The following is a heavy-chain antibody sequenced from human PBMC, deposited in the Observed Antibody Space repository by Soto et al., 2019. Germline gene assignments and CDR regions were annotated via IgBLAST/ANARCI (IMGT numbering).Heavy chain of an antibody. CDR3: AKRLSYYFDS. CDR2: VTGDGVTT. CDR1: GLTFSNYA. D-gene: IGHD3-16*02. J-gene: IGHJ4*01. V-gene: IGHV3-23*01. Sequence: EVQLLESGGALLQPGGSLRLSCAASGLTFSNYAMSWVRQAPGKGLEWVSTVTGDGVTTSYADSVNGRFTISRDNSKNTLYLQVSGLRADDTAVYYCAKRLSYYFDSWGHGTLVTVSS.